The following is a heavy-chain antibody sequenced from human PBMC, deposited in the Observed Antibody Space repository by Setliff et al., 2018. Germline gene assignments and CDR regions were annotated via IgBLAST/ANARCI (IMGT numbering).Heavy chain of an antibody. CDR3: AREEGYYYDSTDYYYYMDV. V-gene: IGHV1-18*01. J-gene: IGHJ6*03. CDR1: GFTFKTYS. Sequence: ASVKVSCKASGFTFKTYSFSWIRQAPGQGLEWVGWISAQDGNTIYAQNFQGRVTMTTDTSTSTVYMELSSLRSDDTALYYCAREEGYYYDSTDYYYYMDVRGKGATVTVSS. CDR2: ISAQDGNT. D-gene: IGHD3-22*01.